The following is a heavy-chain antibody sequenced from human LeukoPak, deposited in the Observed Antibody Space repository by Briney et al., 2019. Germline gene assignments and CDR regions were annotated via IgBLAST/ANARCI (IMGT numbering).Heavy chain of an antibody. CDR1: GGSFSGYY. V-gene: IGHV4-34*01. CDR2: INHSGST. J-gene: IGHJ5*02. D-gene: IGHD6-13*01. Sequence: SETLSLTCAVYGGSFSGYYWSWIRQPPGKGLEWIGEINHSGSTNYNPSLKSRVTISVDTSKNQFSLKLSSVTAADTAVYYCARGARNKRIAAAGSYWFDPWGQGTLVTVSS. CDR3: ARGARNKRIAAAGSYWFDP.